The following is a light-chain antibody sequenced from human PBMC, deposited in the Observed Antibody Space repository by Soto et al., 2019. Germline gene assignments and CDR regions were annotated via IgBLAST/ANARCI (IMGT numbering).Light chain of an antibody. V-gene: IGLV2-14*03. CDR3: SSYRDNSVI. CDR2: DVS. J-gene: IGLJ2*01. CDR1: SSDVGGYKY. Sequence: QAVVTQPASVSGSPGQSITISCTGTSSDVGGYKYVSWYQQHPGKAPKLMIYDVSNRPPGVSDRFSGSKSGNTASLTISGLQAEDEADYYCSSYRDNSVIFGGGTKLTVL.